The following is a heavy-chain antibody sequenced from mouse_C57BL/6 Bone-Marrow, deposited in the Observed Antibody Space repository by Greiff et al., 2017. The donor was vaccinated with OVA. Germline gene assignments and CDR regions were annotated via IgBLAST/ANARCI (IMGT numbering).Heavy chain of an antibody. J-gene: IGHJ3*01. Sequence: VQLQQSGRDLVKPGGSLKLSCAASGFSFSSSGMPWVRQTPDKRLEWVATISSGGSYTYYPDSVKGRFTISRDNAKNTLYLQMSNLKSEDTAMYYCARRDRYRFAYWGQGTLVTVSA. D-gene: IGHD2-3*01. CDR1: GFSFSSSG. CDR3: ARRDRYRFAY. V-gene: IGHV5-6*01. CDR2: ISSGGSYT.